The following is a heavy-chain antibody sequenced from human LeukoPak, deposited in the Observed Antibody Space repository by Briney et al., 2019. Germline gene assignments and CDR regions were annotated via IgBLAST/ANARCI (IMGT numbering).Heavy chain of an antibody. V-gene: IGHV3-7*01. CDR2: IKQDGSEK. Sequence: PGGSLRLSCAASGFTFSSYWMSWVRQAPGKGLEWVANIKQDGSEKYYVDSVKGRFTISRDNAKNSLYLQMNSLRAEDTAVYYCARDERQTTYYDFWSGYSMLGDWFVPWGQGTLVTVSS. J-gene: IGHJ5*02. CDR1: GFTFSSYW. D-gene: IGHD3-3*01. CDR3: ARDERQTTYYDFWSGYSMLGDWFVP.